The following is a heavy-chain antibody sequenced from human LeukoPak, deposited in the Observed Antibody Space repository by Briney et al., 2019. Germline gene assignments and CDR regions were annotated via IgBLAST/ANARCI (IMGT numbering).Heavy chain of an antibody. J-gene: IGHJ4*02. Sequence: GGSLRLSCAASGFTFSSYDMTWVRQAPGRGLEWVSSIRPSGDNTYYGDSVKGRFTISRDNAKNSLYLQMNSLRAEDTAVYYCARLLVYNSGGEAFDHWGQGTLVTVSS. V-gene: IGHV3-21*01. CDR3: ARLLVYNSGGEAFDH. D-gene: IGHD1-20*01. CDR1: GFTFSSYD. CDR2: IRPSGDNT.